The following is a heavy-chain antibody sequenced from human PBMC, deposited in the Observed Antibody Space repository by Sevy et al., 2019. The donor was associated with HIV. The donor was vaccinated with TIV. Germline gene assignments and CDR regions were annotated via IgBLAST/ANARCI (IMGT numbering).Heavy chain of an antibody. CDR2: LSLQGTNK. CDR1: GTNFGAFD. D-gene: IGHD3-10*01. J-gene: IGHJ6*02. Sequence: GGSLRLSCAVSGTNFGAFDMHWVRQAPGKGLEWVAALSLQGTNKYYADSLKGRFNISRDNSKDILYLHMKSLRPEDTAIYYCAKDVVGGTYYIENYYYGMDVWGLGTTVTVSS. V-gene: IGHV3-30*18. CDR3: AKDVVGGTYYIENYYYGMDV.